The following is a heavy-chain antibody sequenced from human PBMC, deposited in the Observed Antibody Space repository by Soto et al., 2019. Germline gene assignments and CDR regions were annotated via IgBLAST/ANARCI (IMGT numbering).Heavy chain of an antibody. CDR3: AKYSYYDVLTGYSKNAVDV. D-gene: IGHD3-9*01. CDR2: INPNTGGT. Sequence: QVQLVQSGAEVKKTGDSVKVSCKASGYTFIGYYLHWVRQAPGQGLEWMGWINPNTGGTNLAQKFQGRVTMTRDTSIRTAYMELTWLRSDDTAVYYCAKYSYYDVLTGYSKNAVDVWGQGTMVSVSS. V-gene: IGHV1-2*02. J-gene: IGHJ3*01. CDR1: GYTFIGYY.